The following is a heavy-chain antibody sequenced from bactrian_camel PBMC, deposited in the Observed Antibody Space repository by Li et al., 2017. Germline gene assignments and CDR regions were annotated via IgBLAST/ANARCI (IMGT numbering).Heavy chain of an antibody. D-gene: IGHD2*01. CDR1: AYAINTYA. J-gene: IGHJ4*01. CDR3: AADFAPIACRVGRTPEVNDYNI. V-gene: IGHV3S40*01. CDR2: IYSGGSDT. Sequence: VQLVESGGGSVQAGGSLRLSCRTSAYAINTYAMGWFRRQAPGKTREAIAAIYSGGSDTFYLDSVRGRFTISQDNRKNTVFLQMNTLEPEDSAMYYCAADFAPIACRVGRTPEVNDYNIWGQGTQVTVS.